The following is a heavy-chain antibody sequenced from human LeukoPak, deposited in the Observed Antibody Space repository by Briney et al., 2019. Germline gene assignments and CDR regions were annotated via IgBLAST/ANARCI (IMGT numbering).Heavy chain of an antibody. J-gene: IGHJ4*02. D-gene: IGHD4-4*01. Sequence: GRSLRLSCAASGFTFSSYAMSWVRQAPGKGLEWVSAISGSGGSTYYADSVKGRFTISRDNSKNTLYLQMNSLRAEDTAVYYCAKDPFSTVTTLGYWGQGTLVTVSS. CDR3: AKDPFSTVTTLGY. CDR2: ISGSGGST. V-gene: IGHV3-23*01. CDR1: GFTFSSYA.